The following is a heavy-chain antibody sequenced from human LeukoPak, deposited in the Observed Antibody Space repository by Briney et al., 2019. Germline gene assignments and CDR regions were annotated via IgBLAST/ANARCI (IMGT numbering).Heavy chain of an antibody. CDR1: GGTFSSYA. CDR3: ARHGETYYYYYGMDV. CDR2: IIPTLGIA. V-gene: IGHV1-69*10. J-gene: IGHJ6*02. Sequence: SVKVSCKASGGTFSSYAISWVRQAPGQGLEWMGGIIPTLGIANYAQKFQGRVTITAHKPTSTAYMELSSLRSEDTAVYYCARHGETYYYYYGMDVWGQGTTVTVS.